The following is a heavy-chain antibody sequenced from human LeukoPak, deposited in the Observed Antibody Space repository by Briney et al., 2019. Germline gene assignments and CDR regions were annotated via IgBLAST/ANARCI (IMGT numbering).Heavy chain of an antibody. Sequence: SGGSLRLSCAASGFTFSSYTMSWVRQAPEKGLQWVSAIDGSGVTTFYADSVRGRFTTSRDNFKKTLYLQMNNLRAEDTAVYYCVRRVAEDSSMWYLEVWGQGTLVTVSS. CDR1: GFTFSSYT. CDR3: VRRVAEDSSMWYLEV. V-gene: IGHV3-23*01. CDR2: IDGSGVTT. D-gene: IGHD6-13*01. J-gene: IGHJ3*01.